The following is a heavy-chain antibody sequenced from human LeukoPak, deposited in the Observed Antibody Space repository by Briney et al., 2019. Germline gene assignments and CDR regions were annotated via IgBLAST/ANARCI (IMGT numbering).Heavy chain of an antibody. V-gene: IGHV3-74*01. CDR1: RFTFSSYW. Sequence: GGSLRLSCAASRFTFSSYWMHWVRQAPGKGLVWVSRINSDGSSTSYADSVKGRFTISRDNAKNTLYLQMNSLRAEDTAVYYCARDGGRSGGSCYSFDYWGQGTLVTVSS. CDR3: ARDGGRSGGSCYSFDY. J-gene: IGHJ4*02. D-gene: IGHD2-15*01. CDR2: INSDGSST.